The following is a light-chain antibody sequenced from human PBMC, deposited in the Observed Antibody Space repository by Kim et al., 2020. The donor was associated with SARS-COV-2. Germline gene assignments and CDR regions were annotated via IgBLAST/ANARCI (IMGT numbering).Light chain of an antibody. Sequence: LSLATGESATRSCSAIQSVSSYLAWYQQKPGQAPRLLIYDAANRATGIPARFSGSGSGTDFTLTISSLEPEDFAVYYCQQRSNWYTFGQGTKLEI. CDR2: DAA. J-gene: IGKJ2*01. CDR1: QSVSSY. CDR3: QQRSNWYT. V-gene: IGKV3-11*01.